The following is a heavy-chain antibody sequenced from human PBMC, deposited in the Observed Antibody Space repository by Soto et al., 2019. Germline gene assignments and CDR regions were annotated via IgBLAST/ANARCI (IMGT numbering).Heavy chain of an antibody. D-gene: IGHD1-26*01. CDR2: SYFTGAT. CDR1: GGTITGYY. CDR3: ARERTPRSGFDY. Sequence: QVQLQESRPGLVQPSDTLSLSCTVSGGTITGYYWSWIRQSPGKGLEWIGCSYFTGATNYNPSLKSRVTISVEASKNQFSLNLRSVTAADTAVYYCARERTPRSGFDYWGQGALVTV. V-gene: IGHV4-59*01. J-gene: IGHJ4*02.